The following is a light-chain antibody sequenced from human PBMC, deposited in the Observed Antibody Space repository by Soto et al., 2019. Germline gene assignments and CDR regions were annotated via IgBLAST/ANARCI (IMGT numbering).Light chain of an antibody. J-gene: IGKJ5*01. Sequence: LLFTQSPSAPSLCPVEIDTLSCRAIQSVSSSYLAWYQQRPGQAPRLLIYGASSRATGIQDRFSGSGSGTDFTLTISRLEPEDFAVYYFQQYGSAIPLTFGQGTRLDIK. CDR3: QQYGSAIPLT. V-gene: IGKV3-20*01. CDR2: GAS. CDR1: QSVSSSY.